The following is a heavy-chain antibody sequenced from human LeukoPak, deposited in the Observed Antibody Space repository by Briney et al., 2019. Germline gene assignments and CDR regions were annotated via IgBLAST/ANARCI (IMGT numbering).Heavy chain of an antibody. V-gene: IGHV1-69*05. J-gene: IGHJ5*02. CDR1: GGTFSSYA. CDR3: AKETQLLFFWFDP. D-gene: IGHD2-2*01. Sequence: SVKVSCKASGGTFSSYAISWVRQAPGQGLEWMGRIIPIFGTANYAQKFQGRVTITTDESTSTAYMELSSLRSADTAVYYCAKETQLLFFWFDPWGQGTLVTVSS. CDR2: IIPIFGTA.